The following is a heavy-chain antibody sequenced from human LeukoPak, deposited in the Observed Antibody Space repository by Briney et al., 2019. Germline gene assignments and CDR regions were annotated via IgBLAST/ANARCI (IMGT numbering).Heavy chain of an antibody. J-gene: IGHJ4*01. D-gene: IGHD5-18*01. V-gene: IGHV3-7*01. CDR1: GFTFSRYW. CDR3: ARDAGYGYDRFDY. Sequence: GGSLRLSCAASGFTFSRYWMTWVRRAPGKGLEWVASISEGENEKYYVDSVKGRFTISRDNGKNSLYLQMNSLRAEDTAVYYCARDAGYGYDRFDYWGHGTQVTVSS. CDR2: ISEGENEK.